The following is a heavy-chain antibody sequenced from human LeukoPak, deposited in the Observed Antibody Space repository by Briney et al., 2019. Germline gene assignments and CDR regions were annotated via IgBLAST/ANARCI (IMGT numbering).Heavy chain of an antibody. CDR2: IYYSGST. J-gene: IGHJ6*03. CDR1: GGSISSSSYY. V-gene: IGHV4-39*01. D-gene: IGHD2-2*01. Sequence: SETLSLTCTVSGGSISSSSYYWGWIRQPPGKGLEWIGSIYYSGSTYYNPSLKSRVTISVDTSKNQFSLKLISVTAADTAVYYCARQRKYCSSTSCYLGYYYYYMDVWGKGTTVTVSS. CDR3: ARQRKYCSSTSCYLGYYYYYMDV.